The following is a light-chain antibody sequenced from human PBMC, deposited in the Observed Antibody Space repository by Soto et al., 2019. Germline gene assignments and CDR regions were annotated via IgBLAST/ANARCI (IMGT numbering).Light chain of an antibody. V-gene: IGKV1-8*01. CDR1: QGISSY. CDR3: QQSYSTPPWT. Sequence: AIRMTQSLSSVSAYTGVRVTVIRRASQGISSYLAWYQQKPGKAPKLLIYAASTLQSGVPSRFSGSGSGTDFTLTISCLQSEDFATYYCQQSYSTPPWTFGQGTKVDIK. CDR2: AAS. J-gene: IGKJ1*01.